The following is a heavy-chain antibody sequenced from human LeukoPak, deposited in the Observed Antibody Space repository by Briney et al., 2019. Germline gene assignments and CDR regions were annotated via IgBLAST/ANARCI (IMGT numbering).Heavy chain of an antibody. CDR2: INPNSGGT. CDR1: GYTFTSYG. D-gene: IGHD4-17*01. V-gene: IGHV1-2*02. J-gene: IGHJ4*02. CDR3: ARVYGDYVF. Sequence: ASVKVSCKASGYTFTSYGISWVRQAPGQGLEWMGWINPNSGGTNYAQKFQGRVTMTRDTSISTAYMELSRLRSDDTAVYYCARVYGDYVFWGQGTLVTVSS.